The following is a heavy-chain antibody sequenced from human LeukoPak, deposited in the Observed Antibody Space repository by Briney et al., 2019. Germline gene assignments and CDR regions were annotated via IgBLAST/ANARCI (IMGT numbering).Heavy chain of an antibody. Sequence: GESLKISCKGSGYSFTTYWIGWVRQMPGKGLEWMGIIYPGDSETRYSPSFQGQVTISADESINTAYLQWSSLRASDTAIYYCARFSAPFDFCGQGTLVTVSS. CDR1: GYSFTTYW. V-gene: IGHV5-51*01. J-gene: IGHJ4*02. CDR3: ARFSAPFDF. D-gene: IGHD6-13*01. CDR2: IYPGDSET.